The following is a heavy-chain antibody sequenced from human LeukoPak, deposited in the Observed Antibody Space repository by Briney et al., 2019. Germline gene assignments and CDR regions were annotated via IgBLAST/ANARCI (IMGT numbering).Heavy chain of an antibody. CDR3: ARNDY. CDR2: INPSGGGT. Sequence: ASVKVSCKASGYTFTNYYIHWVRQAPGQGLECMGTINPSGGGTSYARNLRGRVTMTRDMSTSTVYMELSSLRSEDTAVYYCARNDYWGQGTLVTVSS. V-gene: IGHV1-46*01. CDR1: GYTFTNYY. J-gene: IGHJ4*02.